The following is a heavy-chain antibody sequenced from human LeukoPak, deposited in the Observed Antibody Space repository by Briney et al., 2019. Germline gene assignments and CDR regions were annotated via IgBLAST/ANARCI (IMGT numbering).Heavy chain of an antibody. J-gene: IGHJ5*02. CDR2: IYYSGST. D-gene: IGHD6-13*01. Sequence: SETLSLTCTVSGGSISSYYWSWIRQPPGKGLEWIGSIYYSGSTYYNPSLKSRVTISVDTSKNQFSLKLSSVTAADTAVYYCARGGNIAAAGTWFASGNWFDPWGQGTLVTVSS. CDR1: GGSISSYY. V-gene: IGHV4-39*07. CDR3: ARGGNIAAAGTWFASGNWFDP.